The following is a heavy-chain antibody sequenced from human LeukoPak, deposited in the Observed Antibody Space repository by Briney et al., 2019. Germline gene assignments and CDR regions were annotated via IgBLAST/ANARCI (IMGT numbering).Heavy chain of an antibody. Sequence: GGSLRLSCAASGFTFDDYAIHWVRQAPGTGLEWVSGISWNSGSIGYADSVKGRFTISRDNAKNSLYLQMNSLRAEDTAVYYCATPNGSGTKPHAFDIWGQGTMVTVSS. V-gene: IGHV3-9*01. J-gene: IGHJ3*02. CDR1: GFTFDDYA. CDR3: ATPNGSGTKPHAFDI. CDR2: ISWNSGSI. D-gene: IGHD3-10*01.